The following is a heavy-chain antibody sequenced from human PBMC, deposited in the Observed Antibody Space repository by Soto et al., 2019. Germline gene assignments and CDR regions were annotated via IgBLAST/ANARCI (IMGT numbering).Heavy chain of an antibody. J-gene: IGHJ3*02. CDR3: AKDAGSGYRIFDAFDI. V-gene: IGHV3-23*01. CDR2: ISGSGSNT. Sequence: EVQLLESGGGLVQPGGSLRLSCAASGFTFSSYAMSWVRQAPGKGLEWVSAISGSGSNTYYADSVKGRFTISRDNSKNXRYLQMNSLRGEVTAVYYCAKDAGSGYRIFDAFDIWGQGTMVTGSS. CDR1: GFTFSSYA. D-gene: IGHD3-16*02.